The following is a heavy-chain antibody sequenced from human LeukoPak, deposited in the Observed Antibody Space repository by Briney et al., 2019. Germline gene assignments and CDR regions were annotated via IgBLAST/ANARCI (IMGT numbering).Heavy chain of an antibody. CDR1: GFIVSDYY. V-gene: IGHV3-11*03. CDR3: ARSGSHDY. D-gene: IGHD1-26*01. J-gene: IGHJ4*02. Sequence: PGRSLRLSCAASGFIVSDYYMNWIRQAPGKGLEWVSYIDRSGSYTNYADSVKGRFTISRDNAKNLLYLQMNSLRADDTAVYYCARSGSHDYWGQGTLVTVSS. CDR2: IDRSGSYT.